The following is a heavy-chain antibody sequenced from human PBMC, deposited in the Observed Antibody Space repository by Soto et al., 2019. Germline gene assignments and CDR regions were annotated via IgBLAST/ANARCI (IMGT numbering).Heavy chain of an antibody. J-gene: IGHJ4*02. D-gene: IGHD4-4*01. Sequence: PSETLSLTCAVYGGSFSGYYWSWIRQPPGKGLEWIGKINHSGSTNYNPSLKSRVTISVDTSKNQFSLKLSSVTAADTAVYYCARLQFSSTMTTVTPIDYWGQGTLVTVSS. CDR1: GGSFSGYY. CDR2: INHSGST. V-gene: IGHV4-34*01. CDR3: ARLQFSSTMTTVTPIDY.